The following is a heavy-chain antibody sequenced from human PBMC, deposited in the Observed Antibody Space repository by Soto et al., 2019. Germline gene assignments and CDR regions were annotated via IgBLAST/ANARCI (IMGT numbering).Heavy chain of an antibody. Sequence: GRSLRLSCAASGFTFSSYDMHWVRQATGKGLEWVSAIGTAGDTYYPGSVKGRFTISRENAKDSLYLQMNSLRAEDTAVYYCARAPAGVVVAALYYGMDVWGQGTTVTVSS. V-gene: IGHV3-13*01. D-gene: IGHD2-15*01. CDR1: GFTFSSYD. CDR2: IGTAGDT. J-gene: IGHJ6*02. CDR3: ARAPAGVVVAALYYGMDV.